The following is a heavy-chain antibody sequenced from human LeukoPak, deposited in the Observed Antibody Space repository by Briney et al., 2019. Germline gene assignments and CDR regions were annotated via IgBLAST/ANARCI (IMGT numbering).Heavy chain of an antibody. CDR3: ARETSLVVAGAFDI. V-gene: IGHV3-48*04. D-gene: IGHD2-15*01. CDR2: ISSSGSTI. J-gene: IGHJ3*02. Sequence: GGSLRLSCAASGFTFSSYAMSWVRQAPGKGLEWVSYISSSGSTIYYADSVKGRFTISRDNAKNSLYLQMNSLRAEDTAVYYCARETSLVVAGAFDIWGQGTMVTVSS. CDR1: GFTFSSYA.